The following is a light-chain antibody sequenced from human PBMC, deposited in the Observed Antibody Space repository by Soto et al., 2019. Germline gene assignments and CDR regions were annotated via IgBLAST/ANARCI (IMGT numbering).Light chain of an antibody. CDR3: QQSYSTPPT. CDR1: QGISNF. J-gene: IGKJ1*01. Sequence: DIQMTQSPSSLSASVGDRVTITCQASQGISNFLNWYQQKPGKAPKLLIYAASSLQSGVPSRFSGSGSGTDFTLTISSLQPEDFATYYCQQSYSTPPTFGQGTKVEIK. V-gene: IGKV1-39*01. CDR2: AAS.